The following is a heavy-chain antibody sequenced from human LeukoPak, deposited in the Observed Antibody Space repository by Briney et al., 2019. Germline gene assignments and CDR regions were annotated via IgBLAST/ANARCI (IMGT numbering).Heavy chain of an antibody. J-gene: IGHJ5*02. CDR2: ISYDGSNK. V-gene: IGHV3-30-3*01. Sequence: GGSLRLSCAASGFTFSSYAMHWVRQAPGKGLEWVAVISYDGSNKYYADSVKGRFTISRDNSKNTLYLQMNSLRAEDTAVYYCARDITIFGSQPPFDPWGQGTLVTVSS. D-gene: IGHD3-3*01. CDR1: GFTFSSYA. CDR3: ARDITIFGSQPPFDP.